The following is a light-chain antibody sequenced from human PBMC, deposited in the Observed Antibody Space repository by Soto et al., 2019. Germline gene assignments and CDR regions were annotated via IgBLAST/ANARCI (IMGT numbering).Light chain of an antibody. J-gene: IGLJ3*02. CDR2: SNN. CDR3: AAWDDNLSGGV. CDR1: RCNIGSNY. Sequence: QSVLTQPPSASATPGQRVSISCSGSRCNIGSNYVYWYQQLPGAAPRLLMYSNNQRPSGVPGRFSVSKSGTSASLAISGLRSEDEADYYCAAWDDNLSGGVFGGGTKLTVL. V-gene: IGLV1-47*02.